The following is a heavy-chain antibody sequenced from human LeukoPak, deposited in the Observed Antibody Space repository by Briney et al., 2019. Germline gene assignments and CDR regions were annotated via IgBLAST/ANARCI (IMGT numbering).Heavy chain of an antibody. D-gene: IGHD2-15*01. CDR1: GGSISSYY. CDR2: IYYSGST. V-gene: IGHV4-59*01. J-gene: IGHJ4*02. CDR3: ARDSDCSGGSCYFDY. Sequence: SETLSLTCTVSGGSISSYYWSWIRQPPGKGLEWIGYIYYSGSTNYNPCLKSRVTISVDTSKNQFSLKLSSVTAADTAVYYCARDSDCSGGSCYFDYWGQGTLVTVSS.